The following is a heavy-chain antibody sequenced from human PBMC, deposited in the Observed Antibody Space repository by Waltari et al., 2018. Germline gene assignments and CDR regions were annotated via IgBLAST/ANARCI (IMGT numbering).Heavy chain of an antibody. D-gene: IGHD2-8*01. CDR2: VDPEDGET. CDR3: ATTLCNGDCYTPFQH. J-gene: IGHJ1*01. CDR1: GSTLTDYY. Sequence: EVQLVQSGAEVKKPGATVKISCKVSGSTLTDYYMHWVQQAPGKGLEWIGLVDPEDGETIYAEKFQGRVTITADTSTDTAYMELSSLRSEDTSVYYCATTLCNGDCYTPFQHLGQGTLVTVSS. V-gene: IGHV1-69-2*01.